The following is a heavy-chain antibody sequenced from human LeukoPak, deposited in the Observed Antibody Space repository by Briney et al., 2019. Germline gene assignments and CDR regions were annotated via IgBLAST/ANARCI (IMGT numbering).Heavy chain of an antibody. Sequence: GGSLRLSCAASGFTFSSYDMDWVRQAPGKGLEWVSYISSSGATKYYADAVKGRFTFSRDSAKNSLYLQMNSLRVEDTAVYYCASIGSGGIGIWGQGTMVTVSS. J-gene: IGHJ3*02. D-gene: IGHD3-3*01. CDR3: ASIGSGGIGI. V-gene: IGHV3-48*03. CDR2: ISSSGATK. CDR1: GFTFSSYD.